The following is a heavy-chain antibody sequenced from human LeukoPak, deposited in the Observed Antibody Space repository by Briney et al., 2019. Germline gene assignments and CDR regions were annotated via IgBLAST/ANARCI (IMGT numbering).Heavy chain of an antibody. CDR3: AREPSGYSGYDAVDY. D-gene: IGHD5-12*01. Sequence: GGSLRLSCAASGFTFSDYYISWIRQAPGKGLEWVSYISDSGTTIYYADSVKGRFTISRDNAKNSLYLQMNSLRAEDTAVYYCAREPSGYSGYDAVDYWGQGTLVTVSS. CDR2: ISDSGTTI. CDR1: GFTFSDYY. J-gene: IGHJ4*02. V-gene: IGHV3-11*04.